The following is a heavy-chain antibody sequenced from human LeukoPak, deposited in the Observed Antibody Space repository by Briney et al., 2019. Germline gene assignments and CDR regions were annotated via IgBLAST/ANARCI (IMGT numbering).Heavy chain of an antibody. CDR1: GFAFDDYA. D-gene: IGHD3-22*01. J-gene: IGHJ4*02. Sequence: PGRSLRLSCAASGFAFDDYAMHWVRHAPGKGLEWVSGISWNSGSIVYADSVKGRFTISRDNAKNSLYLQMNSLRAEDTALYYCAKDGYYYSSGYFDYWGQGTLVTVSS. CDR3: AKDGYYYSSGYFDY. V-gene: IGHV3-9*01. CDR2: ISWNSGSI.